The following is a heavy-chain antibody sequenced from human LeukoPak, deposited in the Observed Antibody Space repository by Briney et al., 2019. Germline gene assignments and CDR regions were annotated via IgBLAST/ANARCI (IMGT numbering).Heavy chain of an antibody. J-gene: IGHJ4*02. CDR2: ISAYNGNT. Sequence: GASVNVSSKASRSTFTSYGISWVRQSPGQGLEWMGWISAYNGNTNYAQKLQGRVTMTTDTSTSTAYMELRSLRSDDTAVYYCARLFIAVAVLGYWGQGTLVTVSS. CDR3: ARLFIAVAVLGY. V-gene: IGHV1-18*01. CDR1: RSTFTSYG. D-gene: IGHD6-19*01.